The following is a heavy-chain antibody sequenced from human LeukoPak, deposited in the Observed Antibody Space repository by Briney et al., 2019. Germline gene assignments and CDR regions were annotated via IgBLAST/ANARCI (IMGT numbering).Heavy chain of an antibody. CDR3: ARGMIAVADTFDY. V-gene: IGHV4-38-2*01. CDR2: IYHSGST. D-gene: IGHD6-19*01. CDR1: GYSLSSGYY. Sequence: SETLSLTCAVSGYSLSSGYYWGWIRQRPGKGLEWIGSIYHSGSTYYNPSLKSRVTISVDTSKNQFSLKLSSVTAADTAVYYCARGMIAVADTFDYWGQGTLVTVSS. J-gene: IGHJ4*02.